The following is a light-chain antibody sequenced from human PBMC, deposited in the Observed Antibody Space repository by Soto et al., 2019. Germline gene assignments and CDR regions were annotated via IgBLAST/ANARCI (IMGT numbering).Light chain of an antibody. Sequence: DIQMTQSPSSLSASVGDRVTLTCRSGQDIGTYLNWYHQTPGKPPSLLIYALSNLQSGVPSRFSCSGSGTEFTLTSSSLQPEDFGSYYFQQTYISPGTFGPGTKLDI. V-gene: IGKV1-39*01. J-gene: IGKJ2*01. CDR1: QDIGTY. CDR2: ALS. CDR3: QQTYISPGT.